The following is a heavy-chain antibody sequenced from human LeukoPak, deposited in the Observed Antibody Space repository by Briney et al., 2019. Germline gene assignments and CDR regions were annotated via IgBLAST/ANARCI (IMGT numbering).Heavy chain of an antibody. CDR1: QFNLRGHS. CDR2: IAYDGNRE. V-gene: IGHV3-30*04. CDR3: SRQGPMPGDALDA. D-gene: IGHD2-2*01. J-gene: IGHJ3*01. Sequence: GASLRLSCASSQFNLRGHSVHWVRQAPGKGLQWVGGIAYDGNREYHADSVKGRCTISRDDSKNTVHLQMSSLNAEDTAVYYCSRQGPMPGDALDAWGQGTLVTVTS.